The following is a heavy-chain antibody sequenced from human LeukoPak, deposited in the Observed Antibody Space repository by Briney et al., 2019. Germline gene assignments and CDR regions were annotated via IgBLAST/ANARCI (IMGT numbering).Heavy chain of an antibody. Sequence: QPGGSLRLSCAASGFTVSSNYMSWVRQAPGKGLEWVSVIYSGGSTYYADSVKGRFTISRDNAKNSLYLQMNSLRAEDTAVYYCARSGGSYYFFDYWGQGTLLTVSS. V-gene: IGHV3-53*01. CDR2: IYSGGST. CDR3: ARSGGSYYFFDY. J-gene: IGHJ4*02. CDR1: GFTVSSNY. D-gene: IGHD3-10*01.